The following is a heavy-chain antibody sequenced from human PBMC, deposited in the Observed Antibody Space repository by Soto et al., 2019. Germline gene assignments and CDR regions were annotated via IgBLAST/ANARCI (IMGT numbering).Heavy chain of an antibody. CDR2: INHSGST. V-gene: IGHV4-34*01. D-gene: IGHD3-22*01. Sequence: SETLSLTCAVYGGSFSGYYWSWIRQPPGKGLEWIGEINHSGSTNYNPSLKSRVTISVDTSKNQFSLKLSSVTAADTAVYYCARGWKYYYDSSGYRTLTTYYYYGMDVWGQGTTVTVSS. CDR3: ARGWKYYYDSSGYRTLTTYYYYGMDV. J-gene: IGHJ6*02. CDR1: GGSFSGYY.